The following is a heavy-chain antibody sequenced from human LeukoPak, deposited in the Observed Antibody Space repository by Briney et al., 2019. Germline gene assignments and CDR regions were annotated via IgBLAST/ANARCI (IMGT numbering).Heavy chain of an antibody. V-gene: IGHV3-21*01. J-gene: IGHJ3*02. Sequence: GGSLRLSCAASEFTFNNYGMSWVRQAPGKVLEWVSSISSSSTYIFYADSVKGRFTISRDDAKNSLYLQMNSLRAEDTTVYSCARVRVGATYGGAFDIWGQGTMVTVSS. D-gene: IGHD1-26*01. CDR2: ISSSSTYI. CDR1: EFTFNNYG. CDR3: ARVRVGATYGGAFDI.